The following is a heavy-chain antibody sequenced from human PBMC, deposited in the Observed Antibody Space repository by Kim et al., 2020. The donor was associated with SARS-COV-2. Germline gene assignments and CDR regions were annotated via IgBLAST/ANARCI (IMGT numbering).Heavy chain of an antibody. CDR1: GFTFSNYY. CDR3: VSTTGATDN. J-gene: IGHJ4*02. V-gene: IGHV3-7*03. D-gene: IGHD1-1*01. CDR2: IKQDGSEK. Sequence: GGSLRLSCAASGFTFSNYYMSWVRQAPGKGLKWVANIKQDGSEKYYVDSVKGRFSISRDNAKNSVFLQMNSLRAEDTALYYCVSTTGATDNWGQGTLVTV.